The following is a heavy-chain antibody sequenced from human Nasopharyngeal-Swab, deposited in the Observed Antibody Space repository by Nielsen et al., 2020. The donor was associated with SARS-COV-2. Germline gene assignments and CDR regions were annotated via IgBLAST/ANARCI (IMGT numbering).Heavy chain of an antibody. CDR3: AKDQPSDY. V-gene: IGHV3-30-3*02. Sequence: GGSLRLSCAASGFTFTSYTMHWVRQAPGKGLEWVAFISFDGSNKFYADSVKGRFTISRDNSKNTLYLEMNSLRVEDTAVYYCAKDQPSDYWGQGTLVTVSS. CDR1: GFTFTSYT. CDR2: ISFDGSNK. J-gene: IGHJ4*02.